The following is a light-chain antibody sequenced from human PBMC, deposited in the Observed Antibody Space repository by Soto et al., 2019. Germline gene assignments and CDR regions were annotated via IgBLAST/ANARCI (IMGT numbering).Light chain of an antibody. J-gene: IGKJ1*01. CDR3: QQYNIRWT. CDR2: QAS. V-gene: IGKV1-5*03. Sequence: DSQMTQSPSTLSASVGDRVTITGRASQSISSWLAWDEQKPGKDPKLLICQASSLESGVPSRFSGSGSGADFTLTISSLQPDYFATYYCQQYNIRWTCGQGTKVEIK. CDR1: QSISSW.